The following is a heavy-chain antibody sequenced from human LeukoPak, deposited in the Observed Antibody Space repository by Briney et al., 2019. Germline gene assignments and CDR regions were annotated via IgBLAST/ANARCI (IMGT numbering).Heavy chain of an antibody. D-gene: IGHD6-19*01. CDR3: ARLLGTSGWYGVRFDP. CDR2: IYPGDSDT. CDR1: GYRFTTYW. J-gene: IGHJ5*02. V-gene: IGHV5-51*01. Sequence: GESLKISCKASGYRFTTYWIGWVRQMPGKALEWMGIIYPGDSDTRYSPSFQGQVTISADKSVTTAYLQWSSLKASDTAMYYCARLLGTSGWYGVRFDPWGQGTLVTVSS.